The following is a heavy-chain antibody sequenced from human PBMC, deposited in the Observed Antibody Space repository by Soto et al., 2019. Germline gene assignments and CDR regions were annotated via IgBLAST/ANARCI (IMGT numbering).Heavy chain of an antibody. V-gene: IGHV3-30*03. CDR2: ISYDGSNK. CDR3: ASTYSGSYWADGLYYFDY. J-gene: IGHJ4*02. Sequence: PWGSLRLSCAASGFTFSSYGMHWVRQAPGKGLEWVAVISYDGSNKYYADSVKGRFTISRDNSKNTLYLQMNSLRAEDTAMYYCASTYSGSYWADGLYYFDYWGQGTLVTV. D-gene: IGHD1-26*01. CDR1: GFTFSSYG.